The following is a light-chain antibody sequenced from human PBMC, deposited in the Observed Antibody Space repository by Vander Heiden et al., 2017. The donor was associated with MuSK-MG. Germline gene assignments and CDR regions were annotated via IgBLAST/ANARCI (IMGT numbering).Light chain of an antibody. Sequence: IGLSQTPASLSLSPWERATPSCTASRTVGTKFLAWYQQKPGQAPRLLLFGTSSRATGIPDRFSGSGSGTDFTLTISKLEPEDFAVYYCQQDTGSLPWTFGPGTRVELK. CDR2: GTS. V-gene: IGKV3D-20*02. J-gene: IGKJ1*01. CDR1: RTVGTKF. CDR3: QQDTGSLPWT.